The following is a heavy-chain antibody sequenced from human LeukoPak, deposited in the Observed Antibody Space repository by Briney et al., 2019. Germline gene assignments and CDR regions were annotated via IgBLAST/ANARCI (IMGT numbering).Heavy chain of an antibody. Sequence: GGSLRLSCAASGFTFDDYGMSWVRQAPGKGLEWVSGLYSAGDTYYADPVKGRFTISRDSSKNTLYLQMNSLRADDTAVYYCATRSGTYYYWGQGTLVTVSS. V-gene: IGHV3-53*01. CDR2: LYSAGDT. CDR1: GFTFDDYG. CDR3: ATRSGTYYY. D-gene: IGHD1-26*01. J-gene: IGHJ4*02.